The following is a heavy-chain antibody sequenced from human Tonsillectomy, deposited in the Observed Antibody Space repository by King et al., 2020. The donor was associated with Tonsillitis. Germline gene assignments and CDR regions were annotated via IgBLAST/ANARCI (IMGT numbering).Heavy chain of an antibody. CDR1: GFTFDDYA. D-gene: IGHD3-10*01. CDR3: AKGYDYGSGIDYLIFDY. Sequence: VQLVESGGGLVQPGRSLRLSCAASGFTFDDYAMHWVRQAPGKGLEWVSGISWNSGSIGYADSVKGRFTISRDNAKNSLYLQMNSLRAEDTALYYCAKGYDYGSGIDYLIFDYWGQGTLVTVSS. CDR2: ISWNSGSI. J-gene: IGHJ4*02. V-gene: IGHV3-9*01.